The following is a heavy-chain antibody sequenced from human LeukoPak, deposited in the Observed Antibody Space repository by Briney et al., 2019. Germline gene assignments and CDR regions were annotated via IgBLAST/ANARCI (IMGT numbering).Heavy chain of an antibody. V-gene: IGHV3-21*01. CDR3: ARVPYYYDSSGYYAYYYGMDV. CDR1: GFTFSSYS. Sequence: PGGSLRLSCAASGFTFSSYSMNWVRQAPGKGLEWVSSISSSSSYIYYADSVKGRFTISRDNAKDSLYLQMNSLRAEDTAVYYCARVPYYYDSSGYYAYYYGMDVWGQGTTVTVSS. J-gene: IGHJ6*02. CDR2: ISSSSSYI. D-gene: IGHD3-22*01.